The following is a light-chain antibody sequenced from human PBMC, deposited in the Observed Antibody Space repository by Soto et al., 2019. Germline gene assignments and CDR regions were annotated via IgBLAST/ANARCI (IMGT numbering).Light chain of an antibody. CDR2: AAS. CDR3: QKYNSAPYP. Sequence: DIQMTQSPSSLSASVGDRVTITCRARQGISNYLAWYQQKPGKVPKLLIYAASTLQSGVPSRFSGSGSGTDFTLNIRSLQAEDVATYYCQKYNSAPYPFGQGTQLEIK. J-gene: IGKJ2*01. V-gene: IGKV1-27*01. CDR1: QGISNY.